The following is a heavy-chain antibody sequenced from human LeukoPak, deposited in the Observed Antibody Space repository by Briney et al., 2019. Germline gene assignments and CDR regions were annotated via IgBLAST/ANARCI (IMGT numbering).Heavy chain of an antibody. CDR2: ISYTGST. CDR1: GGSISNYY. CDR3: ARTIKSGNYYWFDP. J-gene: IGHJ5*02. V-gene: IGHV4-59*01. Sequence: PSETLSLTCTVSGGSISNYYWSWIRQPPGEGLEGIGFISYTGSTNYNPSLKSRVTVSVDTSKNQFSLKVTSVTAADTAVYYCARTIKSGNYYWFDPWGQGTLVTVSS. D-gene: IGHD1-26*01.